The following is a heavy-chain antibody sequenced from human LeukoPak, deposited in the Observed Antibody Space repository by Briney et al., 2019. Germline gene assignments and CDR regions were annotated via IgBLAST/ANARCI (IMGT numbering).Heavy chain of an antibody. CDR3: ARNIVVVPAAMDYYYMDV. Sequence: PSETLSLTCAVSGYSISSGYYWGWIRQPPGKGLEWIGSIYHSGSTYYNPSLKSRVTISVDTSKNQFSLKLSSVTAADTAAYYCARNIVVVPAAMDYYYMDVWGKGTTVTVSS. CDR1: GYSISSGYY. V-gene: IGHV4-38-2*01. J-gene: IGHJ6*03. D-gene: IGHD2-2*01. CDR2: IYHSGST.